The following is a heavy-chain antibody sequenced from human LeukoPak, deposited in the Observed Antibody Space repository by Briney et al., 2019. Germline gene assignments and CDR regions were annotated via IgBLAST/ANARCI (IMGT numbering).Heavy chain of an antibody. D-gene: IGHD2-21*01. V-gene: IGHV4-34*01. Sequence: SETLSLTXAVYGGSFSGYYWSWIRQPPGKGLEWIGEINHSGSTNYNPSLKSRVTISVDTSKNQFSLKLSSVTAADTAVYYCARERQCGGDCSTAGGGFDPWGQGTLVTVSS. CDR1: GGSFSGYY. CDR3: ARERQCGGDCSTAGGGFDP. CDR2: INHSGST. J-gene: IGHJ5*02.